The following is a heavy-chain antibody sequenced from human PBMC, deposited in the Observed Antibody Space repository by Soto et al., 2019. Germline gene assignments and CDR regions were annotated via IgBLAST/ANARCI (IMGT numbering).Heavy chain of an antibody. CDR3: GRGSCSGSSCYGADF. CDR2: ISRSRGI. CDR1: GFILSNYG. V-gene: IGHV3-48*01. D-gene: IGHD2-15*01. Sequence: EVQLVESGGGLIQPGGSLRLSCAASGFILSNYGMTWVRQAPGKGLEWVSYISRSRGIYYADSVKGRFSISRDDAXXSLYLQMNSLRAEDTAVYYCGRGSCSGSSCYGADFWGQGTLVTVSS. J-gene: IGHJ4*02.